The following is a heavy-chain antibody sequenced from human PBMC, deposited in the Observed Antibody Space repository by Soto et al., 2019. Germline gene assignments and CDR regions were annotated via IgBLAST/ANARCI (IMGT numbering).Heavy chain of an antibody. J-gene: IGHJ5*02. V-gene: IGHV4-31*03. CDR1: GGSISSGGYY. Sequence: QVQLQESGPGLVKPSQTLSLTCTVSGGSISSGGYYWSWIRQHPGKGLEWIGYIYYSGSTYYNPSRKSRVTIAVDTSKNQFSLKLSSGTAADTAVYYCARGRRWLQEPYNWFDPWGQGTLVTVSS. D-gene: IGHD5-12*01. CDR2: IYYSGST. CDR3: ARGRRWLQEPYNWFDP.